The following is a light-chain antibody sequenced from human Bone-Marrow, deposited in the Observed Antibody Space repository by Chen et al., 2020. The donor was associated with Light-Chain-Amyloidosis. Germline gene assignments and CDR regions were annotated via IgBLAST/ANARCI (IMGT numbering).Light chain of an antibody. Sequence: QSTLTQPASVSGSPGQSITISCSGTRSDAGSYNLVSWYHHHPGRAPKLVIFAAVRRPSRFSHRFSGSRSVTTASLTISGLQAEDEGHYYCSSFVGSSTVVFGGWTKLTVL. CDR2: AAV. V-gene: IGLV2-23*01. CDR1: RSDAGSYNL. CDR3: SSFVGSSTVV. J-gene: IGLJ3*02.